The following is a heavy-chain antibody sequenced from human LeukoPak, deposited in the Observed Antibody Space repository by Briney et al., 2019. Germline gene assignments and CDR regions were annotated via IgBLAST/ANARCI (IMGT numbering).Heavy chain of an antibody. D-gene: IGHD3-3*01. V-gene: IGHV4-59*01. J-gene: IGHJ6*02. CDR2: IYYSGST. CDR3: ARFSGVGLYYYGMDV. Sequence: PSETLSLTCTVSGGSISSYYWSWIRQPPGKGLEWIGYIYYSGSTNYNPSLKSRVIISADTSKNQFSLELSSVTAADTAVYYCARFSGVGLYYYGMDVWGQGTTVTVSS. CDR1: GGSISSYY.